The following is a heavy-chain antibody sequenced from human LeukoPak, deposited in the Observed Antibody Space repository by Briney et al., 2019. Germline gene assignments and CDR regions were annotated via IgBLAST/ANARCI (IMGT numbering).Heavy chain of an antibody. CDR1: GCAFSSCDYY. D-gene: IGHD5-18*01. CDR2: STYGRSS. Sequence: SQTLTLTCTVSGCAFSSCDYYWVWIPQPPGKGLEWIGYSTYGRSSYYNPSIKSRVTISVNTSKNQFSLRLSSVTAADTVVYCWARRGYRYGQMDYWGQGTLVTVSS. V-gene: IGHV4-30-4*01. CDR3: ARRGYRYGQMDY. J-gene: IGHJ4*02.